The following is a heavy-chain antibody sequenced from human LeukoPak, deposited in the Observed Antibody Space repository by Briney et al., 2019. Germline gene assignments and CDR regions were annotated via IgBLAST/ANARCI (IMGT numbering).Heavy chain of an antibody. CDR3: ACRDLTSTWSFP. D-gene: IGHD6-13*01. J-gene: IGHJ5*02. CDR2: IYPGDSRI. Sequence: ESLKISCQGFGYSFTSYWIGWVRQMPGKGMEWMGVIYPGDSRIRYNPSFQGQVTISVDKSISTAYLQWVSLRASDSAMYYCACRDLTSTWSFPWGQGTLVTVSS. CDR1: GYSFTSYW. V-gene: IGHV5-51*01.